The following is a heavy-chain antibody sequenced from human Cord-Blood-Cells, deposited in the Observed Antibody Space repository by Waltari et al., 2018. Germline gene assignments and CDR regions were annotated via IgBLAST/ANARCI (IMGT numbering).Heavy chain of an antibody. D-gene: IGHD4-17*01. CDR2: SIPIFGTA. CDR1: GGTFRSYS. CDR3: ARSGDYYYYYGMDV. Sequence: QVQLVQSGAEVKKPGYSVKVSCKASGGTFRSYSIRWVRQAPGQGLEWMGGSIPIFGTANYAQKFQGRVTITADKSTSTAYMELSSLRSEDTAVYYCARSGDYYYYYGMDVWGQGTTVTVSS. J-gene: IGHJ6*02. V-gene: IGHV1-69*06.